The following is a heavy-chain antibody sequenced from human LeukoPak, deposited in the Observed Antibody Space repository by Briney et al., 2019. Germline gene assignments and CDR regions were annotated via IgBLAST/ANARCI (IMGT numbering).Heavy chain of an antibody. CDR2: ISGSGGST. CDR1: GFTFSSYA. V-gene: IGHV3-23*01. D-gene: IGHD6-13*01. Sequence: EGSLRLSCAASGFTFSSYAMSWVRQAPGKGLEWVSAISGSGGSTYYADSVKGRFTISRDNSKNTLYLQMNSLRVEDTAVYYCAKEAESDSTSWYEPGWFDPWGQGTLVTVSS. CDR3: AKEAESDSTSWYEPGWFDP. J-gene: IGHJ5*02.